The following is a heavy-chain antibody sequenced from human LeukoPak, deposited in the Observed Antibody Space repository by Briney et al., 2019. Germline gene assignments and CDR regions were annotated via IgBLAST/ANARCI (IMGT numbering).Heavy chain of an antibody. V-gene: IGHV4-39*07. CDR3: ARLLAVAGTSTGPD. D-gene: IGHD6-19*01. CDR1: GGSISSSNYY. CDR2: IYYSGST. J-gene: IGHJ4*02. Sequence: SETLSLTCTVSGGSISSSNYYWGWIRQPPGKGLEWIGSIYYSGSTYYNPSLKSRVTISVDTSKNQFSLKLSSVTAADTAVYYCARLLAVAGTSTGPDWGQGTLVTVSS.